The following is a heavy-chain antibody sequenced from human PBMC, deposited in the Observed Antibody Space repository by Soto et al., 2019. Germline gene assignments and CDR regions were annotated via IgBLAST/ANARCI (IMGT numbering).Heavy chain of an antibody. V-gene: IGHV3-49*03. J-gene: IGHJ5*02. D-gene: IGHD2-2*01. Sequence: GGSLRLSCTASGFTFGDYAMSWFRQAPGKGLEWVGFIRSKAYGGTTEYAASVKGRFTISRDDSKSIAYLQMNSLKTEDTAVYYPLKELLTGSTSNWFDPWGQGTLVTVSS. CDR1: GFTFGDYA. CDR3: LKELLTGSTSNWFDP. CDR2: IRSKAYGGTT.